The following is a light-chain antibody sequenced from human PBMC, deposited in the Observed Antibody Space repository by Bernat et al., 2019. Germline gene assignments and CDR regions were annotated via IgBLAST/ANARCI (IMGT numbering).Light chain of an antibody. CDR1: QSISSY. CDR2: AAS. V-gene: IGKV1-39*01. Sequence: EMQMTQSPSSLSASVGDRVTLTCRASQSISSYLNWYQQKQGKDPKILIYAASSLKSGVLSRFSGSGTGIDFTLTNSSLQHDDFATYYWQQSYSTPLTFGTGTKVEIK. CDR3: QQSYSTPLT. J-gene: IGKJ4*01.